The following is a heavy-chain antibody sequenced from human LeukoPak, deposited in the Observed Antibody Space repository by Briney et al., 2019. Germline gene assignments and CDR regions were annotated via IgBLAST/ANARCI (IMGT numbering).Heavy chain of an antibody. CDR2: ISWNSGSI. V-gene: IGHV3-9*01. CDR3: AKTTVTTQGVFDY. J-gene: IGHJ4*02. Sequence: GGSLRLSCAASGFTVSSNYMSWVRQAPGKGLEWVSGISWNSGSIGYADSVKGRFTISRDNAKNSLYLQMNSLRAEDTALYYCAKTTVTTQGVFDYWGQGTLVTVSS. CDR1: GFTVSSNY. D-gene: IGHD4-17*01.